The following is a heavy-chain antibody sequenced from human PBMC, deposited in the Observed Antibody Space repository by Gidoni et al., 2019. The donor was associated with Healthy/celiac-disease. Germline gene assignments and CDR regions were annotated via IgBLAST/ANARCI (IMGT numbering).Heavy chain of an antibody. CDR3: ARGGGAAAGTRFLGAFDI. CDR2: IYHSGST. D-gene: IGHD6-13*01. Sequence: KPSGTLSLTCAVSGGSISSSNWWSWVRQPPGKGLEWIGEIYHSGSTNYNPSLKSRVTISVDKSKNQFSLKLSSVTAADTAVYYCARGGGAAAGTRFLGAFDIWGQGTMVTVSS. V-gene: IGHV4-4*02. J-gene: IGHJ3*02. CDR1: GGSISSSNW.